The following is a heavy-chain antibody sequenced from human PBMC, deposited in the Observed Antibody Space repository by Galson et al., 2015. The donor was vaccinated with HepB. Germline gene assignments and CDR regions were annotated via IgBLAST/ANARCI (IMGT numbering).Heavy chain of an antibody. CDR2: ISPYNGNT. CDR3: AKEGLPADWYFDL. J-gene: IGHJ2*01. Sequence: SVKVSCKASGYTFTTYGISWVRQAPGQGLEWLGWISPYNGNTNYAQNFQDRLIMTTDTSTTTAYMELRSLTSDDTAVYYCAKEGLPADWYFDLWGRGTLVTVSS. V-gene: IGHV1-18*01. D-gene: IGHD2-2*01. CDR1: GYTFTTYG.